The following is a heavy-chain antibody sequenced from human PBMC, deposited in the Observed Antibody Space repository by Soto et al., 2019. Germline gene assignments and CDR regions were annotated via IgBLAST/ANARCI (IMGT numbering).Heavy chain of an antibody. CDR2: IYYRGST. CDR1: GYYSNSVNW. Sequence: SATLSLSCAVSGYYSNSVNWWGWVRKPPGKGLEWIGYIYYRGSTCYNASLKSRVTMSLDRSKNQFSLKLSSVTAVDTAVYYCARRAPGDFDTPFDYWGHGTLVTVSS. J-gene: IGHJ4*01. V-gene: IGHV4-28*01. D-gene: IGHD2-15*01. CDR3: ARRAPGDFDTPFDY.